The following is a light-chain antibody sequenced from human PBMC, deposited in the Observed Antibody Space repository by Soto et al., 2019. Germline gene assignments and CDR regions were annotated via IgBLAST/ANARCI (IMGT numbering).Light chain of an antibody. CDR3: SSYTISSTLVV. V-gene: IGLV2-14*01. Sequence: QSVLTQPASVSGSPEQSITISCTGTSSDVGGYNYVSWYQQHPGKAPKLIIYDVSHRPSGVSNRFSGSKSGNTASLTISGLQAEDEGDYYCSSYTISSTLVVFGGGTQLTVL. CDR2: DVS. CDR1: SSDVGGYNY. J-gene: IGLJ2*01.